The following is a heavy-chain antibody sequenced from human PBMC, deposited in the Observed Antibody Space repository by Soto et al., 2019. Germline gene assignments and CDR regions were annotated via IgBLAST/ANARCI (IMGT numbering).Heavy chain of an antibody. J-gene: IGHJ3*02. V-gene: IGHV1-18*01. CDR1: GYTFTSYG. CDR3: ASHRGSGWSRDAFDI. D-gene: IGHD6-19*01. Sequence: QVQLVQSGAEVKKPGASVKVSCKASGYTFTSYGISWVRQAPGQGLEWMGWISAYNGNTNYAQKLQGRVTMTTDTSTSTAHMELRSLRSDDTAVYYCASHRGSGWSRDAFDIWGQGTMVTVSS. CDR2: ISAYNGNT.